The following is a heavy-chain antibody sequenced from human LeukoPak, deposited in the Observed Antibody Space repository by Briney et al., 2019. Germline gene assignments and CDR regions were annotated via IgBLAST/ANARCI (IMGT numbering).Heavy chain of an antibody. CDR3: AKDLPVAGKIDY. J-gene: IGHJ4*02. D-gene: IGHD6-19*01. CDR1: GFTVSSNE. CDR2: ISSSGSTI. Sequence: GGSLRLSCAASGFTVSSNEMSWVRQAPGKGLEWVSYISSSGSTIYYADSVKGRFTISRDNAKNSLYLQMNSLRAEDTAVYYCAKDLPVAGKIDYWGQGTLVTVSS. V-gene: IGHV3-48*03.